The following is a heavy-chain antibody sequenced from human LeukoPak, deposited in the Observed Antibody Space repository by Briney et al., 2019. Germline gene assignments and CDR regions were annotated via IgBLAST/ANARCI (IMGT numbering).Heavy chain of an antibody. CDR1: GGSIRNYY. Sequence: SETLSLTCTVSGGSIRNYYWSWIRQPPGKGLEWIGYVYYSGSTDSNPSLRSRVTISVDTSKNQFSLKLSSVTAADTAVYYCARCHMITFGGGIDYWGQGTLVTVSS. J-gene: IGHJ4*02. V-gene: IGHV4-59*08. D-gene: IGHD3-16*01. CDR2: VYYSGST. CDR3: ARCHMITFGGGIDY.